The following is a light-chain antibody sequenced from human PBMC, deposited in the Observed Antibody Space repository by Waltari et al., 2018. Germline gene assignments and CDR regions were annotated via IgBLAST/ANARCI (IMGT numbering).Light chain of an antibody. CDR2: RDV. V-gene: IGLV1-47*01. CDR1: SSNIGTTS. J-gene: IGLJ3*02. CDR3: AAWDDSLSGLWV. Sequence: QSVLTQSPSASGTPGQTVTISCSGSSSNIGTTSVYWYQHFPGTAPKLLIHRDVRRASGVPARFSGSKSGTSASLSISGLRPEDEADYYCAAWDDSLSGLWVFGGGTKLTVL.